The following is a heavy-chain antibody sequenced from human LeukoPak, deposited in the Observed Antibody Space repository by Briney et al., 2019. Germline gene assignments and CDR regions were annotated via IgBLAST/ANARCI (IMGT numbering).Heavy chain of an antibody. V-gene: IGHV3-30*02. CDR1: GFTFSTYG. J-gene: IGHJ4*02. D-gene: IGHD3-22*01. Sequence: GGSLRLSCAASGFTFSTYGMHWVRQAPGRGLEWVTFIPDYGSNKYYADSVKGRFTISRDNSKNTLYLQMNGLRPEDTAVYYCARDRPNYYGSDGHYYRRDGDYWGRGTLVSVSS. CDR2: IPDYGSNK. CDR3: ARDRPNYYGSDGHYYRRDGDY.